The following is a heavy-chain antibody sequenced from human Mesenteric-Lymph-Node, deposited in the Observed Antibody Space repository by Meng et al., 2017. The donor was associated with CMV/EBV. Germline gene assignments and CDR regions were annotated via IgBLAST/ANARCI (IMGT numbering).Heavy chain of an antibody. J-gene: IGHJ4*02. Sequence: SGFPFSSYAMSWVRQAPGKGLEWVSAISGSGGSTYYADSVKGRFTISRDNSKNTLYLQMNSLRAEDTAVYYCAKPGSSGWCWGVDYWGQGTLVTVSS. CDR1: GFPFSSYA. D-gene: IGHD6-19*01. CDR2: ISGSGGST. V-gene: IGHV3-23*01. CDR3: AKPGSSGWCWGVDY.